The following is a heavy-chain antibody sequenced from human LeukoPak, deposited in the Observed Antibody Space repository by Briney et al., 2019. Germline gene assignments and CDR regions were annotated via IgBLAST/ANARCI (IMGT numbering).Heavy chain of an antibody. CDR1: GYTLTELS. J-gene: IGHJ4*02. V-gene: IGHV1-24*01. CDR2: FDPEDGET. D-gene: IGHD4-17*01. CDR3: AKLEDYGDYYYFDY. Sequence: ASVKVSCKVSGYTLTELSMHWVRQAPGKGLEWMGGFDPEDGETIYAQKFQGRVTMTEDTSTDTAYMELSSLRSEDTAVYYCAKLEDYGDYYYFDYWGQGTLVTVSS.